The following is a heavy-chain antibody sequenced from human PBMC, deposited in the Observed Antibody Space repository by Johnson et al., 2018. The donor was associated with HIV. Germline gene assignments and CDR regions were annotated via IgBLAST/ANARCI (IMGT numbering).Heavy chain of an antibody. D-gene: IGHD3-3*01. CDR2: INSDGSST. CDR1: GFTVSSNY. V-gene: IGHV3-66*03. CDR3: TIPYYDEGGGDALDI. Sequence: VQLVESGGGLIQPGGSLRLSCAASGFTVSSNYMSWVRQAPGKGLEWVSRINSDGSSTSYAHSVKGRITISSDNAKNTLYLQMDSLRAEDMAVYYCTIPYYDEGGGDALDIWGQGTMVTVSS. J-gene: IGHJ3*02.